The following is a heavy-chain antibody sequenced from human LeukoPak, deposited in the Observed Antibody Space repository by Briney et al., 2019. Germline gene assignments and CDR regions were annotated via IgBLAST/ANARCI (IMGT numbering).Heavy chain of an antibody. V-gene: IGHV3-53*01. D-gene: IGHD3-22*01. CDR2: IYSGGST. CDR3: ARDFVGAYDSSGPIPEY. J-gene: IGHJ4*02. Sequence: GGSLRLSCAASGFIVSNNYMSWVRQASGKGPEWVSVIYSGGSTYYADSVKGRFTISRDNSKTTLYLQMNSLRAEDTAVYYGARDFVGAYDSSGPIPEYWGQGTLVTVSS. CDR1: GFIVSNNY.